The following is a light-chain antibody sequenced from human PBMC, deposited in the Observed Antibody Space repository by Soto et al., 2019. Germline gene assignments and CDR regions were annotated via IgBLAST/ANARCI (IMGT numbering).Light chain of an antibody. CDR3: SSYTSSTSRVV. V-gene: IGLV2-14*01. J-gene: IGLJ2*01. Sequence: QSVLTQPASVSGSPGQSITISCTGTSSDLGGYNYVSWYQQHPGKAPKLMIYDVSNRPSGVSNRFSGSKSGNTASLTISGLQAEDEADYYCSSYTSSTSRVVFGGGTKLTVL. CDR2: DVS. CDR1: SSDLGGYNY.